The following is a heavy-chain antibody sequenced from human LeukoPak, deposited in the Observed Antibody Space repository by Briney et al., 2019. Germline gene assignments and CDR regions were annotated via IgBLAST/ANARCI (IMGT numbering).Heavy chain of an antibody. J-gene: IGHJ6*02. Sequence: SETLSLTCAVSGGSISSGGYSWSWIRQPPGKGLEWIGYIYHSGSTYYNPSLKSRVTISVDGSKNQFSLKLSSVTAADTAVYYCGVSYYYYYGMDVWGQGTTVTVSS. CDR2: IYHSGST. CDR3: GVSYYYYYGMDV. D-gene: IGHD5/OR15-5a*01. CDR1: GGSISSGGYS. V-gene: IGHV4-30-2*01.